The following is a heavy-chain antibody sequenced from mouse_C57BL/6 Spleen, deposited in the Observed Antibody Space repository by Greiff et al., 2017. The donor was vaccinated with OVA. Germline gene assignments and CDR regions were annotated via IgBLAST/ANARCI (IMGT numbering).Heavy chain of an antibody. V-gene: IGHV1-53*01. CDR2: INPSNGGT. Sequence: QVQLQQPGTELVKPGASVKLSCKASGYTFTSYWMHWVKQRPGQGLEWIGNINPSNGGTNYNEKFKSKATLTVDKSSSTAYMQLSSLTSEDSEVYYSARNGAQPIWFAYWGQGTLVTVSA. J-gene: IGHJ3*01. D-gene: IGHD3-2*02. CDR1: GYTFTSYW. CDR3: ARNGAQPIWFAY.